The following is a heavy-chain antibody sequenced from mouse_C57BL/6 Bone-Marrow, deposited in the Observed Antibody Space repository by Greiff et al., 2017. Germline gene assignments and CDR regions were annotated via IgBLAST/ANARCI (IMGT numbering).Heavy chain of an antibody. D-gene: IGHD2-1*01. CDR2: IDPNSGGT. J-gene: IGHJ4*01. CDR1: GYTFTSYW. V-gene: IGHV1-72*01. CDR3: ARVRLFYYGNYRGAMDY. Sequence: QVHVKQPGAELVKPGASVKLSCKASGYTFTSYWMHWVKQRPGRGLEWIGRIDPNSGGTKYNEKFKSKATLTVDKPSSTAYMQLSSLTSEDSAVYYCARVRLFYYGNYRGAMDYWGQGTSVTVSS.